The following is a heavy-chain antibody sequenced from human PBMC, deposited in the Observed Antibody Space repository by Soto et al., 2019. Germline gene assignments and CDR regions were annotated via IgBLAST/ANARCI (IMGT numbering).Heavy chain of an antibody. D-gene: IGHD3-22*01. CDR2: ISYDGSNK. V-gene: IGHV3-30*18. CDR1: GFTCSIYC. CDR3: AKDEMPNYYDSSGYYDY. J-gene: IGHJ4*02. Sequence: LXLSCAASGFTCSIYCMHWVRQAPGKGLEWVAVISYDGSNKYYADSVKGRFTISRDNSKNTLYLQMNSLRAEDTAVYYCAKDEMPNYYDSSGYYDYWGQGTLVTVSS.